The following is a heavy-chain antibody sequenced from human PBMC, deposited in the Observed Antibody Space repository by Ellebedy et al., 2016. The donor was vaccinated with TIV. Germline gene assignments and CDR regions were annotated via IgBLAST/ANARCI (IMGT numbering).Heavy chain of an antibody. D-gene: IGHD6-19*01. CDR3: ARIISSGAY. Sequence: PGGSLRLSCAASGFSFSTYWMHWVRQAPGKGLVWVSRINSDGSSTTYADSVKGRFTISRDNAKNTLYLQMNSLRDEDTAVYYFARIISSGAYWGQGTLVTVSS. CDR2: INSDGSST. CDR1: GFSFSTYW. V-gene: IGHV3-74*01. J-gene: IGHJ4*02.